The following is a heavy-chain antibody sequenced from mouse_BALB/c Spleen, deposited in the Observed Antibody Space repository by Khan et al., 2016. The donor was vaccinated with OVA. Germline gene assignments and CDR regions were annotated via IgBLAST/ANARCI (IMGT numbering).Heavy chain of an antibody. V-gene: IGHV2-6-7*01. Sequence: QVQLKESGPGLVAPSQSLSITCTVSGFSLTGYGVNWVRQPPGQGLEWLGMIWGDGSTDYNSALKSSLSISKDNSKSQVFLKMNSLQTDDTAMYYCARAYYGNYREAMDYWGQGTSVTVSS. D-gene: IGHD2-10*01. CDR2: IWGDGST. CDR3: ARAYYGNYREAMDY. J-gene: IGHJ4*01. CDR1: GFSLTGYG.